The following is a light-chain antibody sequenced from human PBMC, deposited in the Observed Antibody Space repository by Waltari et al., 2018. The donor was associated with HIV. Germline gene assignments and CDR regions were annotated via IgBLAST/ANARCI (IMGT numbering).Light chain of an antibody. CDR2: CNR. CDR1: SSNIAAGYD. Sequence: QSVLTQPPSVSGAPGPRVTISCPGSSSNIAAGYDSHWYQQLPGTAPKLLIYCNRNRPSGVPDRFSGSKSGTSASLAITGLQAEDEADYYCQSYDSSLSGVVFGGGTRLTVL. V-gene: IGLV1-40*01. J-gene: IGLJ2*01. CDR3: QSYDSSLSGVV.